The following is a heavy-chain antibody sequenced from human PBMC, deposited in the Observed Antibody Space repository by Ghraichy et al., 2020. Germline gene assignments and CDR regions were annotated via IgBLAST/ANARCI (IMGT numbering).Heavy chain of an antibody. J-gene: IGHJ6*02. CDR2: IYNSGTT. V-gene: IGHV4-59*01. Sequence: SETLSLTCTVSGDSITGSYCSWIRQPPGKGLEWIGNIYNSGTTNYNPSLKRRVTISVDTSKNQFSLKLTSVTAADAAIYYCARCTNCYTVGRADYHHAVDVWGQGTTVTVSS. CDR3: ARCTNCYTVGRADYHHAVDV. D-gene: IGHD2-2*02. CDR1: GDSITGSY.